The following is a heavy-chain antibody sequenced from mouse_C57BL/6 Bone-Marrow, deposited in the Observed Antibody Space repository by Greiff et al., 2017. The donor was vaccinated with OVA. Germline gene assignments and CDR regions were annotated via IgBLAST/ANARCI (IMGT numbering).Heavy chain of an antibody. CDR1: GFNIKDYY. V-gene: IGHV14-1*01. D-gene: IGHD1-1*01. Sequence: VQLQQSGAELVRPGASVKLSCTASGFNIKDYYMHWVKQRPEQGLEWIGRIDPEDGDTEYAPKFQGKATMTADTSSNTAYLQLSSLTSEDTAVYYCTTLLITTRGYCDYWGQGTTLTVSS. J-gene: IGHJ2*01. CDR2: IDPEDGDT. CDR3: TTLLITTRGYCDY.